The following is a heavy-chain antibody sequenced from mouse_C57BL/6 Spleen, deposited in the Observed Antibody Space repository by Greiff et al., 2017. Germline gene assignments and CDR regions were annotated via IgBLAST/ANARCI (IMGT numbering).Heavy chain of an antibody. Sequence: VQLQQSGPELVKPGASVKISCKASGYSFTGYYMNWVKQSPEKSLEWIGEINPSTGGTTYNQKFKAKATLTVDKSSSTAYMQLKSLTSEDSAVYDCARRDYGSSFWYFDVWGTGTTVTVSS. V-gene: IGHV1-42*01. CDR3: ARRDYGSSFWYFDV. D-gene: IGHD1-1*01. CDR2: INPSTGGT. J-gene: IGHJ1*03. CDR1: GYSFTGYY.